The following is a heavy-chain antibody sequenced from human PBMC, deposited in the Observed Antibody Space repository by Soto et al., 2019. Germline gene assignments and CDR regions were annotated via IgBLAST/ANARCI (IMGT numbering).Heavy chain of an antibody. CDR1: GDSFSSNSAS. Sequence: SQTLSLTCAISGDSFSSNSASCNWIRQSPSRGLEWLGRTYYRSKCYNDYAVSVKSRITMNPDTSKNQFSLQLNSVTPEDTAVYYCARGRYDSSGYYYRANWFDPGGLGALVTVSS. CDR2: TYYRSKCYN. J-gene: IGHJ5*02. V-gene: IGHV6-1*01. D-gene: IGHD3-22*01. CDR3: ARGRYDSSGYYYRANWFDP.